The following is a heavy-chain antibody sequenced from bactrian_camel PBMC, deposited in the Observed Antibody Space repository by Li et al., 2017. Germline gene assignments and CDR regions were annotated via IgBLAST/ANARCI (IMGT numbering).Heavy chain of an antibody. CDR3: AGKMEGAWCGTTYDIGFEH. CDR1: GVAFEGSD. CDR2: ISSDGTA. V-gene: IGHV3S55*01. D-gene: IGHD7*01. J-gene: IGHJ4*01. Sequence: HVQLVESGGGLVQPGGSLRLSCAASGVAFEGSDMGWYRQVPGKECELVSTISSDGTAWYADSVKGRFTISQDNAKKTVYLQMNSMKPEDTAVYYCAGKMEGAWCGTTYDIGFEHWGQGTQVTVS.